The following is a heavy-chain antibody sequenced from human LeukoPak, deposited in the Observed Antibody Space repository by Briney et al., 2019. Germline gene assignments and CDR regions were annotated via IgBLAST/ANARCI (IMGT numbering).Heavy chain of an antibody. Sequence: GGSLRLSCAASGFTFNIYSMNWVRQAPGKGLGWLAYITSRSSTIYYADSVKGRFTISRDDAKNSLFLQMNGLKAEDTAVYYCVSSKPSFDHWGQGTLVTVSS. J-gene: IGHJ4*02. V-gene: IGHV3-48*01. CDR2: ITSRSSTI. CDR3: VSSKPSFDH. CDR1: GFTFNIYS.